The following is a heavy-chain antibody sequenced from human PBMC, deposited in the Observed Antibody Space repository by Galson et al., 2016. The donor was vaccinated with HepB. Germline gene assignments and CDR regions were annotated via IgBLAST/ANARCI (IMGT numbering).Heavy chain of an antibody. J-gene: IGHJ4*02. CDR1: KLTFSNYA. CDR3: AKNRYFDIWNGYSQIDY. CDR2: IHSDGSNK. Sequence: SLRLSCAASKLTFSNYALHWVRQAPGKGLEWVKTIHSDGSNKFYADTVKGRITISRDNSKKSLYLKMNSLRTEDTAVYYCAKNRYFDIWNGYSQIDYWGQGTLVTVSS. D-gene: IGHD3-3*01. V-gene: IGHV3-30*04.